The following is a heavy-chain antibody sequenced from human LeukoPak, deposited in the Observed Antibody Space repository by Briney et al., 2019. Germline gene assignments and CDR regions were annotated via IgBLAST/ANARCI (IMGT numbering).Heavy chain of an antibody. Sequence: PSETLSLTCTVSSDSINSGNYYWNWIRQPAGKGLEWIGRIYSSGSTNYNPSLKSRVTISVDTSKNQFSLKLSSVTAADTAVYYCAGYEAVAGVFDYWGQGTLVTVSS. D-gene: IGHD6-19*01. CDR3: AGYEAVAGVFDY. V-gene: IGHV4-61*02. CDR2: IYSSGST. CDR1: SDSINSGNYY. J-gene: IGHJ4*02.